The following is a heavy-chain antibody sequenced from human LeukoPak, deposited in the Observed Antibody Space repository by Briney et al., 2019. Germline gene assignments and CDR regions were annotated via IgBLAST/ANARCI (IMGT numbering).Heavy chain of an antibody. V-gene: IGHV3-30-3*01. D-gene: IGHD1-26*01. CDR3: VGEVGSRQMNS. CDR1: GFTFNDYN. CDR2: ISYDGSFQ. Sequence: PGGSLRLSCAASGFTFNDYNMHWVRQAPGKGLECVAYISYDGSFQYHADSVKGQFTISRDNSKDILYLQMNSLRVDDSATYYCVGEVGSRQMNSWGQGTLVTVSS. J-gene: IGHJ5*02.